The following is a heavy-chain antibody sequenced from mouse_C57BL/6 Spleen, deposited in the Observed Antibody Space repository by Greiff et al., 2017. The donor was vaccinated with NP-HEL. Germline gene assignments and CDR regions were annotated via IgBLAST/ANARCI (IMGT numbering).Heavy chain of an antibody. D-gene: IGHD1-1*01. CDR2: IYPRSGNT. CDR1: GYTFTSYG. CDR3: AGPYGSSPTGAY. V-gene: IGHV1-81*01. J-gene: IGHJ3*01. Sequence: VQLQQSGAELARPGASVKLSCKASGYTFTSYGISWVKQRTRQGLEWIGEIYPRSGNTYYNEKFKGKATLTADKSSSTAYMELRSLTSEDSAVYFCAGPYGSSPTGAYWGQGTLVTVSA.